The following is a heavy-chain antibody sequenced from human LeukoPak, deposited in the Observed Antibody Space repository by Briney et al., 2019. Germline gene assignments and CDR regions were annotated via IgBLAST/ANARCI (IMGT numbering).Heavy chain of an antibody. V-gene: IGHV3-73*01. CDR1: GFPFSGSA. Sequence: GGSLRLSCAASGFPFSGSAMHWVRQACAKGLEWVGRIRSKANNYATVYAASVKGRFTISRDDSKNTAYLQMDSLKTEDTAVYYCTRPGNYYDTTGVTYFDYWGQGTLVTVSS. D-gene: IGHD3-22*01. CDR2: IRSKANNYAT. CDR3: TRPGNYYDTTGVTYFDY. J-gene: IGHJ4*02.